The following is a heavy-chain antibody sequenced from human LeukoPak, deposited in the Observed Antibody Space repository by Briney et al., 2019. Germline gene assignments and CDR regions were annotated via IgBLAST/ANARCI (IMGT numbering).Heavy chain of an antibody. CDR2: ISYDENNK. V-gene: IGHV3-30*18. CDR1: GFIFRNYG. Sequence: GRSLRLSCAASGFIFRNYGMHWVRQAPGKGLEWVAVISYDENNKYYADSVKGRFTISRDNSKNTLYLQVNSLRAEDTAVYYCANDYSQDYYYYGMDVWGQGTTVTVSS. D-gene: IGHD4-11*01. CDR3: ANDYSQDYYYYGMDV. J-gene: IGHJ6*02.